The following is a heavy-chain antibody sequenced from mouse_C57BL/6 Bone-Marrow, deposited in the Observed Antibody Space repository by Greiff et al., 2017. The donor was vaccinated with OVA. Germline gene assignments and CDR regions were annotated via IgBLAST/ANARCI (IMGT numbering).Heavy chain of an antibody. Sequence: QVQLKQSGAELVRPGASVTLSCKASGYTFTDYEMHWVKQTPVHGLEWIGAIDPETGGTAYNQKFKGKAILTADKSSSTAYMELRSLTSEDSAVYYCTRNHGSSYDYWGQGTTRTVSS. CDR2: IDPETGGT. CDR3: TRNHGSSYDY. V-gene: IGHV1-15*01. D-gene: IGHD1-1*01. J-gene: IGHJ2*01. CDR1: GYTFTDYE.